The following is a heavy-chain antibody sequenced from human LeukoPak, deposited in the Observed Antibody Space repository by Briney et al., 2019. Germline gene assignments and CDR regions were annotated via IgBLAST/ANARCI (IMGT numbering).Heavy chain of an antibody. D-gene: IGHD3-22*01. V-gene: IGHV3-9*01. CDR3: AKATYYYDSSGYYYFDY. CDR1: GFTFDDYA. Sequence: GGSLRLPCAASGFTFDDYAMHWVRQAPGKGLEWVSGISWNSGSIGYADSVKGRFTISRDNAKNSLYLQMNSLRAEDTALYYCAKATYYYDSSGYYYFDYWGQGTLVTVSS. J-gene: IGHJ4*02. CDR2: ISWNSGSI.